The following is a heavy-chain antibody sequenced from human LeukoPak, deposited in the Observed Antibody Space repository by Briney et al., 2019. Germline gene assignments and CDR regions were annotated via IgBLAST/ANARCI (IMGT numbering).Heavy chain of an antibody. CDR1: GFSISTYS. Sequence: GGSLTLSCAASGFSISTYSMDWVRQAPGKGLEWVSSISSTSSYIYYADSVKGRFTISRDNAKNSLYLQMNSLRAEDTAVYYCAKSSRMSTVMIAFDYWGQGTLVTVSS. CDR3: AKSSRMSTVMIAFDY. CDR2: ISSTSSYI. V-gene: IGHV3-21*01. J-gene: IGHJ4*02. D-gene: IGHD5-24*01.